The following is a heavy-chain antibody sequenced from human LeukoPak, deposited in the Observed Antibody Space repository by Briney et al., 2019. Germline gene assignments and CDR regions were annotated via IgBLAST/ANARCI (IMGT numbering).Heavy chain of an antibody. CDR2: INPNAGDT. V-gene: IGHV1-2*02. D-gene: IGHD2-2*01. Sequence: ASVKVSCKASGYTFTDYYMHWVRQARGQGFEWMGWINPNAGDTNYAQKFQGRVTMTRDTSISTAHMEVSRLRSDDTAVYYCARANFLYCSSTTCLFDYWGQGTLVTVSS. J-gene: IGHJ4*02. CDR1: GYTFTDYY. CDR3: ARANFLYCSSTTCLFDY.